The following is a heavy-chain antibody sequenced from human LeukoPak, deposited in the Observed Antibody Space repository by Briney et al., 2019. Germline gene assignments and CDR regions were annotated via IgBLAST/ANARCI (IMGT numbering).Heavy chain of an antibody. CDR2: IWYDGSNK. Sequence: PGGSLRLSCAASGFTFSSYGMHWVRQAPGKGLEWVAVIWYDGSNKYYADSVKGRFTISRDNSKNTLYLQMNSLRAEDTAVYYCASARRYYDILTGYYRSDYWGQGTLVTVSS. D-gene: IGHD3-9*01. J-gene: IGHJ4*02. CDR1: GFTFSSYG. CDR3: ASARRYYDILTGYYRSDY. V-gene: IGHV3-33*01.